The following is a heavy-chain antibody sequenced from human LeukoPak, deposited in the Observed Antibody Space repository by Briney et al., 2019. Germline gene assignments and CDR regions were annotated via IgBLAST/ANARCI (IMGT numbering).Heavy chain of an antibody. J-gene: IGHJ5*02. CDR2: INPNSGGT. V-gene: IGHV1-2*02. D-gene: IGHD1-14*01. CDR1: GYTFTGYY. CDR3: ARERGPYNLGWFDP. Sequence: ASVKVSCKASGYTFTGYYMHWVRQAPGQGLEWMGWINPNSGGTNYAQKFQGRVTMTRDTSISTAYMELSRLRSDDTAVYYCARERGPYNLGWFDPWGQGTLVTVSS.